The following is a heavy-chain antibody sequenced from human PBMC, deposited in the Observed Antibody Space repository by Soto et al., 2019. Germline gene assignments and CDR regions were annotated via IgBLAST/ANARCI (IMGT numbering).Heavy chain of an antibody. Sequence: GGSLRLSCAASGFTFGNYAMSWVRQAPGKGLEWVSYISGRGGNTYYADSVKGRFTISRDNSKNTLYLQMNSLRAEDTAVYYCAKDKGIVVVPAAIVLDVWGQGTMVTVSS. V-gene: IGHV3-23*01. D-gene: IGHD2-2*01. CDR1: GFTFGNYA. CDR2: ISGRGGNT. J-gene: IGHJ6*02. CDR3: AKDKGIVVVPAAIVLDV.